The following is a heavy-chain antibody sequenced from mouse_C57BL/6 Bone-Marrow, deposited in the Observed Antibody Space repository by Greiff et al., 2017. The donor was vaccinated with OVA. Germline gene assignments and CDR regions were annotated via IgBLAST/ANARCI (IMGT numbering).Heavy chain of an antibody. V-gene: IGHV1-18*01. Sequence: VQLQQSGPELVKPGASVKIPCKASGYTFTDYNMDWVKQSHGKSLEWIGDINPNNGGTIYNQKFKGQATLTVDKSSSTAYMELRSLTSEDTAVYYCARAACPSWFAYWGQGTLVTVAA. J-gene: IGHJ3*01. CDR1: GYTFTDYN. CDR3: ARAACPSWFAY. CDR2: INPNNGGT.